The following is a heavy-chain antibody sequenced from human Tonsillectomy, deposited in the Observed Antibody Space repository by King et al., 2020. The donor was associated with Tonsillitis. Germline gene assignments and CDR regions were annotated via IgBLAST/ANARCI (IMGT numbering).Heavy chain of an antibody. V-gene: IGHV3-53*01. CDR2: IYSGGST. Sequence: VQLVESGGGLIQPGGSLRLSCAASGFTVSSNYMSWVRQAPGKGLEWVSVIYSGGSTYYADSVKGRFTISRDNSKNTLYLQMNSLRAEDTAVYYWARDRGLSLYYYYGMDVWGQGTTVTVSS. CDR3: ARDRGLSLYYYYGMDV. J-gene: IGHJ6*02. CDR1: GFTVSSNY. D-gene: IGHD3-10*01.